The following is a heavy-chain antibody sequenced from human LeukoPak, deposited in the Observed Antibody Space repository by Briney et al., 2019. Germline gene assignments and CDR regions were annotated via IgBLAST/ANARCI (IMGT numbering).Heavy chain of an antibody. CDR3: ARQSLLDY. CDR1: GFTFSSYA. J-gene: IGHJ4*02. CDR2: ISGSGDST. V-gene: IGHV3-23*01. D-gene: IGHD2-21*01. Sequence: GGSLRLSCAASGFTFSSYAMSWVRQAPGKGLEWVSSISGSGDSTYYADSVKGRSTISRDNSKNSLYLQMNSLRDEDTAVYYCARQSLLDYWGQGTLVTVSS.